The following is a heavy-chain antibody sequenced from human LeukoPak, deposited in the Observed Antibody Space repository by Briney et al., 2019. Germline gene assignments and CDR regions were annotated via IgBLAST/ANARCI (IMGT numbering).Heavy chain of an antibody. CDR2: ISSSSSYI. CDR1: GFTFSSYS. Sequence: TGGSLRLSCAASGFTFSSYSMNWVRQAPGKGLEWVSSISSSSSYIYYADSVKGRFTISRDNAKNSLYLQMNSLRAEDAAVYYCARDGYDFWSGYYSPSSEFDYWGQGTLVTVSS. CDR3: ARDGYDFWSGYYSPSSEFDY. V-gene: IGHV3-21*01. J-gene: IGHJ4*02. D-gene: IGHD3-3*01.